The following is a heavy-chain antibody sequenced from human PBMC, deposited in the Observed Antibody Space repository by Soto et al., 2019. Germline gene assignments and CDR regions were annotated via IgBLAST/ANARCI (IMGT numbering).Heavy chain of an antibody. CDR2: IIPILGIA. V-gene: IGHV1-69*04. D-gene: IGHD2-2*03. J-gene: IGHJ4*02. CDR1: GGTFSSYT. Sequence: SVKVSCKASGGTFSSYTISWVRQAPGQGLEWMGRIIPILGIANYAQKFQGRVTITADKSTSTAYMELSSLRSEDTAVYYCARDPYGGYCSSTSCPENDYWGQGTLVTVSS. CDR3: ARDPYGGYCSSTSCPENDY.